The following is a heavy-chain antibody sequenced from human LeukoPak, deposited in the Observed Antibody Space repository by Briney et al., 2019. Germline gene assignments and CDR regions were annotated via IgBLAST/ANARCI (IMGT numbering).Heavy chain of an antibody. D-gene: IGHD3-16*01. CDR3: ARGGGPPSYLDF. V-gene: IGHV4-59*01. CDR1: GGSISSYY. J-gene: IGHJ4*02. CDR2: IHYSGST. Sequence: SGALSLTCTVSGGSISSYYWTWIRQPPGKGLEWIGYIHYSGSTNYKASLKSRVTISLDTSKNQFSLRMTSVTAADTAVYYCARGGGPPSYLDFWGQGTLVTVSS.